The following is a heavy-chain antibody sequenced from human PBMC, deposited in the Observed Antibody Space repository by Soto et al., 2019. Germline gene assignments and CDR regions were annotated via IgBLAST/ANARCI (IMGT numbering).Heavy chain of an antibody. CDR3: ARDPNYCSGGSCYLTFDY. CDR2: ISAYNGNT. J-gene: IGHJ4*02. CDR1: GYTFTSYV. D-gene: IGHD2-15*01. V-gene: IGHV1-18*01. Sequence: GASVKVSCKASGYTFTSYVISWVLQAPGQGLEWMGWISAYNGNTNYAQKPQGRVTMTTDTSTSTAYMELRSLRSDDTAVYYCARDPNYCSGGSCYLTFDYWGQGTLVTVSS.